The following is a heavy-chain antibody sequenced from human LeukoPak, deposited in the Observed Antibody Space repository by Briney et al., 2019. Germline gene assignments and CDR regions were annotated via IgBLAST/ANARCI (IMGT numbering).Heavy chain of an antibody. J-gene: IGHJ4*02. Sequence: PGGSLRLSCAGSGFSVSSNYMSWVRQAPGKGLEWVSSISSSSSYIYYADSVKGRFTISRDNAKNSLYLQMNSLRAEDTAVYYCARATPPYDSSGYLGYWGQGTLVTVSS. V-gene: IGHV3-21*01. CDR2: ISSSSSYI. D-gene: IGHD3-22*01. CDR3: ARATPPYDSSGYLGY. CDR1: GFSVSSNY.